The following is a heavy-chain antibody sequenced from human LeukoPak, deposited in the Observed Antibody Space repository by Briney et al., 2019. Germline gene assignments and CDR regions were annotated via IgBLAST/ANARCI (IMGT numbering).Heavy chain of an antibody. CDR1: GGSFSGYY. CDR3: AANSADYNTLGSSYKV. CDR2: INHSGST. Sequence: SETLSLTCAVYGGSFSGYYWSWIRQPPGKGLEWIGEINHSGSTNYNPSLKSRVTISVDTSKNQFSLKLSSVTAADTAVFYCAANSADYNTLGSSYKVWGQGTLVTVSS. V-gene: IGHV4-34*01. J-gene: IGHJ4*02. D-gene: IGHD3-10*01.